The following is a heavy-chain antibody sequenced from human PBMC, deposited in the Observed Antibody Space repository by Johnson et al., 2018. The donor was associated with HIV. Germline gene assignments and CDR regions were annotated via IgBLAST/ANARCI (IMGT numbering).Heavy chain of an antibody. CDR1: GFSFSSYA. D-gene: IGHD3-3*01. J-gene: IGHJ3*02. CDR2: VSYDGSER. CDR3: ARDRGITIFAVTIDAFDI. V-gene: IGHV3-30*04. Sequence: VQLVESGGGVVQPGRSLRLSCAASGFSFSSYAMHWVRQAPGTGLEWVAVVSYDGSERYYADSVKGRFTISRDSSKNSLYLQMNSLRAEDTAVYYCARDRGITIFAVTIDAFDIWGQGTMVTVSS.